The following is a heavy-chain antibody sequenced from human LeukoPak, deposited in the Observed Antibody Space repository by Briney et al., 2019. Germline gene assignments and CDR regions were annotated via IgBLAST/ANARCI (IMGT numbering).Heavy chain of an antibody. CDR3: AGDFGSGSYRFDY. CDR2: IYHSGST. Sequence: PSETLSLTCAVSGGSISSSNWWSWVRQPPGKGLEWIGEIYHSGSTNYNPSLKSRVTISVDTSKNQFSLKLSSVTAADTAVYYCAGDFGSGSYRFDYWGQGILVTVSS. D-gene: IGHD3-10*01. CDR1: GGSISSSNW. J-gene: IGHJ4*01. V-gene: IGHV4-4*02.